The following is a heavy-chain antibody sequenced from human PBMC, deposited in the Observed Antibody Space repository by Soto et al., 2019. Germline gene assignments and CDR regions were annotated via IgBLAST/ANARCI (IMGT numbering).Heavy chain of an antibody. D-gene: IGHD3-3*01. CDR2: IIPIFGTA. V-gene: IGHV1-69*13. CDR3: ASPGSWSGYYTRMNYYYYGMDV. CDR1: GGTFSSYA. Sequence: GASVKVSCKASGGTFSSYAISWVRQAPGQGFEWMGGIIPIFGTANYAQKFQGRVTITADESTSTAYMELSSLRSEDTAVYYCASPGSWSGYYTRMNYYYYGMDVWGQGTTVTVSS. J-gene: IGHJ6*02.